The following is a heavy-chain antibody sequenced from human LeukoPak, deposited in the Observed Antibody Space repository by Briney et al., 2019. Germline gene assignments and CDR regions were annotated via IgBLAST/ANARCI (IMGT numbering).Heavy chain of an antibody. CDR3: ARDLGEYYYGSGSYDPPFVDY. CDR2: ISAYNGNT. J-gene: IGHJ4*02. V-gene: IGHV1-18*01. CDR1: GYTFTSYG. Sequence: GASVKVSCKASGYTFTSYGISWVRQAPGQGLEWMGWISAYNGNTNYAQKLQGRVTMTTDTSTSTAYMELRSLRSDDTAMYYCARDLGEYYYGSGSYDPPFVDYWGQGTLVTVSS. D-gene: IGHD3-10*01.